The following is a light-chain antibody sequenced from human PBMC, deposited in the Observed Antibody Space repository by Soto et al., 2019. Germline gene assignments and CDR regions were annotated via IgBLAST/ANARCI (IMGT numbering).Light chain of an antibody. CDR2: KAS. V-gene: IGKV1-5*03. J-gene: IGKJ5*01. CDR3: QQYEIYPIT. Sequence: DIQRTQSPSTLSASVGDRVTITCRASQSINSWLAWYQQKPGKAPKLLIYKASSLESGVPSRFSGSGSGTEFTLTISSLQPDDFAAYYCQQYEIYPITFGQGTRLEIK. CDR1: QSINSW.